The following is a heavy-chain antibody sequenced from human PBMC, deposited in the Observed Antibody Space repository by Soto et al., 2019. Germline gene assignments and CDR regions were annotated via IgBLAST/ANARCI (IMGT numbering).Heavy chain of an antibody. CDR2: IYYSGST. J-gene: IGHJ6*03. CDR1: GGSISSYY. Sequence: SETLSLTCTVSGGSISSYYWSWIRQPPGKGLEWIGYIYYSGSTNYNPSLKSRVTISVDTSKNQFSLKLSSVTAADTAVYYCAREKIVATIYVSLKYYYYYYMDFWGQGTTVPVAS. D-gene: IGHD5-12*01. V-gene: IGHV4-59*01. CDR3: AREKIVATIYVSLKYYYYYYMDF.